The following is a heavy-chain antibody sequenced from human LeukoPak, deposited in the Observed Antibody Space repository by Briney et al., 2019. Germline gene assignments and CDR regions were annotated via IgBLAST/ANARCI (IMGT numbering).Heavy chain of an antibody. Sequence: GGSLRLSCAASGFTFSSYWMHWVRQAPGKGLVWVSYISSSGRTVYYADSVKGRFTISRDNAKDSLYLQMNSLRAEDTAVYYCARQIVGATGLDYWGQGTLVTVSS. J-gene: IGHJ4*02. CDR2: ISSSGRTV. D-gene: IGHD1-26*01. CDR3: ARQIVGATGLDY. CDR1: GFTFSSYW. V-gene: IGHV3-48*04.